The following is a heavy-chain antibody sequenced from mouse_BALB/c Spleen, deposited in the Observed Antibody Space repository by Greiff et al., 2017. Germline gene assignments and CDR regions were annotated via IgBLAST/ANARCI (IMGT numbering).Heavy chain of an antibody. CDR1: GFTFSSYA. D-gene: IGHD2-1*01. CDR3: ARHPYGNELFAY. Sequence: EVKLVESGGGLVKPGGSLKLSCAASGFTFSSYAMSWVRQTPEKRLEWVATISSGGSYTYYPDSVKGRFTISRDNAKNTLYLQMSSLRSEDTAMYYCARHPYGNELFAYWGQGTLVTVSA. CDR2: ISSGGSYT. J-gene: IGHJ3*01. V-gene: IGHV5-9-3*01.